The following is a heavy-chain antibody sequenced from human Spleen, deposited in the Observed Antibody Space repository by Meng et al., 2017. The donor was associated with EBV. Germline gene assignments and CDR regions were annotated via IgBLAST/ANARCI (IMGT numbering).Heavy chain of an antibody. V-gene: IGHV1-18*01. CDR3: ATTQGLANWFDP. CDR1: NHTFSIFG. J-gene: IGHJ5*02. Sequence: QLQLVQSGAEVKKPGVSVKVSCKPFNHTFSIFGVTWVRQAPGQGLEWMGWISAYDGYTDYAKKFQGRLTMTTDTSTTTAYMELQSLTYDDTAVYYCATTQGLANWFDPWGQGTLVTVSS. D-gene: IGHD6-19*01. CDR2: ISAYDGYT.